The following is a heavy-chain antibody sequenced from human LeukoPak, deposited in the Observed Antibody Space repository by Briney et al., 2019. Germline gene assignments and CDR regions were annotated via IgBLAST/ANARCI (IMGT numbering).Heavy chain of an antibody. D-gene: IGHD6-13*01. CDR2: IKEDGSEE. V-gene: IGHV3-7*01. J-gene: IGHJ4*02. Sequence: PGGSLRLSCAASTFTFGNYWMSWVRQAPGKGLEWVANIKEDGSEEYYVDSVKGRFTISGDNTKNSLYLQMNSLRAEDTAVYYCARDPAAWDYWGQGTLVTVSS. CDR3: ARDPAAWDY. CDR1: TFTFGNYW.